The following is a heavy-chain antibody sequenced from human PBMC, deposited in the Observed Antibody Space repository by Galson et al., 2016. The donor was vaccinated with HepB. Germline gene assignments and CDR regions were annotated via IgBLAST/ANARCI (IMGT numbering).Heavy chain of an antibody. CDR2: VRGSNTGSSGRI. J-gene: IGHJ6*02. Sequence: LRLSCAASGFTFSSYAMSWVRQAPGKGLEWVSVVRGSNTGSSGRISYAESVKGRFIISRDNSKDTLYLQMNSLRDEDTAVYYCAKGYGMDAWGQGTTVTVSS. V-gene: IGHV3-23*01. CDR1: GFTFSSYA. CDR3: AKGYGMDA.